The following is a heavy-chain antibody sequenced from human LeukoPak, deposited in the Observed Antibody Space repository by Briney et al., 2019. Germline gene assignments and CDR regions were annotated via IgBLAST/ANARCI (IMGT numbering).Heavy chain of an antibody. CDR1: GFTFSSYA. CDR2: ISYDGSNK. CDR3: ARGGDIVVVPAAMYVPYYFDY. Sequence: GRSLRLSCAASGFTFSSYAMHWVRQAPGKGLEWVAVISYDGSNKYYADSVKGRFTISRDNSKNTLYLQMNSLRAEDTAVYCCARGGDIVVVPAAMYVPYYFDYWGQGTLVTVSS. D-gene: IGHD2-2*01. V-gene: IGHV3-30*04. J-gene: IGHJ4*02.